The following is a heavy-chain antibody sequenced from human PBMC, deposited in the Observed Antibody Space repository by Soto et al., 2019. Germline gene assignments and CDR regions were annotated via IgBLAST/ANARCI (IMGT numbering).Heavy chain of an antibody. CDR3: TRGKWFPRGYGMDV. Sequence: QVQLQESGPGLVKPSETLSLTCTVSGDSVTSDYWSWIRQPPGKRLEYIGFIYLGGSANYNPSLESRVTISPDKSTNQLSLRVTSVTAADTAVYYCTRGKWFPRGYGMDVWGRGTTVTVS. J-gene: IGHJ6*02. D-gene: IGHD3-22*01. V-gene: IGHV4-59*02. CDR2: IYLGGSA. CDR1: GDSVTSDY.